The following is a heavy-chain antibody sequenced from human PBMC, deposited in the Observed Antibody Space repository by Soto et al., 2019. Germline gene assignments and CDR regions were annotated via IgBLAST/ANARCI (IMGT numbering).Heavy chain of an antibody. CDR3: TTDSYSTMIEVSFDY. CDR2: IKSKALGGTT. Sequence: GGSLRLSCAGSGFVFSNAWINWVRQAPGKGLEWVGRIKSKALGGTTDFAAPVRGRFAITRDDSRNMAYMQMNSLNTEGTAVYYCTTDSYSTMIEVSFDYWGDGTPVTVSS. V-gene: IGHV3-15*07. CDR1: GFVFSNAW. D-gene: IGHD3-22*01. J-gene: IGHJ4*01.